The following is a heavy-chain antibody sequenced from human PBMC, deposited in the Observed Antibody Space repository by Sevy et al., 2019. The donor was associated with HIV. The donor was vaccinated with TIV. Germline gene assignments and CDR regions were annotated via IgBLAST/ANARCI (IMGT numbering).Heavy chain of an antibody. CDR1: GFTFTGYK. CDR3: ASGSSTWYNYYYYMDV. V-gene: IGHV1-2*02. J-gene: IGHJ6*03. D-gene: IGHD6-13*01. Sequence: ASVKVSCKASGFTFTGYKIYWVRQAPGQGLEWMGWIDPYTGDTNYARNFKGRVTMTRDTSINTAYMERGRLGSDDTAMYYCASGSSTWYNYYYYMDVWGKGTTVTVSS. CDR2: IDPYTGDT.